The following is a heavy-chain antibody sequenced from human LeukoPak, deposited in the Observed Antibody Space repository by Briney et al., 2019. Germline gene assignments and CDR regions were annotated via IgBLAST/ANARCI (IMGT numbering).Heavy chain of an antibody. V-gene: IGHV4-4*07. J-gene: IGHJ6*03. CDR2: IYTSGST. Sequence: PSETLSLTCTVSGGSISSYYWSWIRHPAGKGLEWIGRIYTSGSTNYNPSLKSRVTMSVDTSKNQFSLKLSSVTAADTAVYYCARDLSYDFWSGYRGTEYYYYYMDVWGKGTTVTVSS. CDR1: GGSISSYY. D-gene: IGHD3-3*01. CDR3: ARDLSYDFWSGYRGTEYYYYYMDV.